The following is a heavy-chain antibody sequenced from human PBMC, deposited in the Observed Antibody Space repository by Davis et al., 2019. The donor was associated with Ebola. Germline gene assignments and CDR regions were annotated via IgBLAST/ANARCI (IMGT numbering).Heavy chain of an antibody. Sequence: ASVKVSCKASGYTFTGYYMHWVRQAPGQGLEWMGWINPNSGGTNYAQKFQGWVTMTRDTSISTAYMELSSLRSEDTAVYYCASTLFTVTTLIGGWFDPWGQGTLVTVSS. V-gene: IGHV1-2*04. J-gene: IGHJ5*02. CDR1: GYTFTGYY. CDR2: INPNSGGT. D-gene: IGHD4-17*01. CDR3: ASTLFTVTTLIGGWFDP.